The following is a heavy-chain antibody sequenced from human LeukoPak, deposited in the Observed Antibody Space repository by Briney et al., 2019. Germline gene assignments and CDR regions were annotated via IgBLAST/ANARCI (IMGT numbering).Heavy chain of an antibody. CDR1: GFTFSDYY. V-gene: IGHV3-11*01. CDR2: ISSSGSTI. D-gene: IGHD2/OR15-2a*01. J-gene: IGHJ4*02. Sequence: GGSLILSCAASGFTFSDYYMSWIRRAPGKGLEWVSYISSSGSTIYYADSVKGRFTISRDNAKNSLYLQMNSLRAEDTAVYYCARDHSTFSPTNIYYFDYWGQGTLVTVSS. CDR3: ARDHSTFSPTNIYYFDY.